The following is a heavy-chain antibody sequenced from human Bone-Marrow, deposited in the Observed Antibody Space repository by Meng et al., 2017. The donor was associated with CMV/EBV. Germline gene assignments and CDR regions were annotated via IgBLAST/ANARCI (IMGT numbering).Heavy chain of an antibody. CDR2: IIPIFGTA. CDR3: ARGESYCGGDCYWVN. J-gene: IGHJ4*02. CDR1: GGTFSSYA. V-gene: IGHV1-69*05. Sequence: SGGTFSSYAIRWGRQAPGQGLEWMGGIIPIFGTANYAQKFQGRVTITTDESTSTAYMELSSLRSEDTAVYYCARGESYCGGDCYWVNWGQGTLVTVSS. D-gene: IGHD2-21*01.